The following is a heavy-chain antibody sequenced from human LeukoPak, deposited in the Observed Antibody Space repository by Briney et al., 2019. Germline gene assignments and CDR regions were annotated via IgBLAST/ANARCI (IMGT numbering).Heavy chain of an antibody. CDR1: DGSFSGYY. V-gene: IGHV4-34*01. J-gene: IGHJ4*02. D-gene: IGHD2-2*01. Sequence: KPAETLSLTCAVYDGSFSGYYWSWTRQPPGKGLECIGEINHSGSTNYNPSLKSRVTISVDTSKNQFSLKLSSVTAADTAVYYCARGRMPQSYIVVVPAAVKYRGFDYWGQGTLVTVSS. CDR2: INHSGST. CDR3: ARGRMPQSYIVVVPAAVKYRGFDY.